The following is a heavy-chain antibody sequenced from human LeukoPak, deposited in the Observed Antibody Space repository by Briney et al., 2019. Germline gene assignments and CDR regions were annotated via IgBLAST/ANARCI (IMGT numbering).Heavy chain of an antibody. CDR1: GGTSSSYA. V-gene: IGHV1-69*06. CDR3: AREFFGSGSSPLDY. J-gene: IGHJ4*02. D-gene: IGHD3-10*01. Sequence: GASVKVSCKASGGTSSSYATSWVRQAPGQGLEWMGGIIPIFGTANYAQKFQGRVTITADKSTSTAYMELSSLRSEDTAVYYCAREFFGSGSSPLDYWGQGTLVTVSS. CDR2: IIPIFGTA.